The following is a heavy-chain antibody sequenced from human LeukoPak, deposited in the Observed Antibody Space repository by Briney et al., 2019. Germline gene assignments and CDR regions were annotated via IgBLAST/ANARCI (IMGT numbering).Heavy chain of an antibody. Sequence: PGGSLRLSCAASGFTFSSYWMSWVRQAPGKGLEWVANIQQDGSEKYYVDSVKGRFTISRDNAKNSLYLQMNSLRAEDTAVYYCARSYYYDSSHTADYWGQGTLVTVSS. CDR3: ARSYYYDSSHTADY. CDR1: GFTFSSYW. J-gene: IGHJ4*02. V-gene: IGHV3-7*01. CDR2: IQQDGSEK. D-gene: IGHD3-22*01.